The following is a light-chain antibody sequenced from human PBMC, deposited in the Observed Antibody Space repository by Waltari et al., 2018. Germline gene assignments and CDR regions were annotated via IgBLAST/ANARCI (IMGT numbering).Light chain of an antibody. J-gene: IGKJ1*01. CDR3: QQYHTYSVT. CDR1: QSISSW. CDR2: KAS. Sequence: DIQMTQSPSTLSASVGDRVTITCRASQSISSWLAWYQQKPGKAPKLLIYKASTLESGVPSRFSGSASVTEFTLTISSLQPDDFATYYCQQYHTYSVTFGQGTKVEI. V-gene: IGKV1-5*03.